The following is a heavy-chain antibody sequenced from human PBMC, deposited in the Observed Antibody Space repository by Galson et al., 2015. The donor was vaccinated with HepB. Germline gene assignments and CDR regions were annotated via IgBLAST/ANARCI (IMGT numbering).Heavy chain of an antibody. V-gene: IGHV3-33*08. D-gene: IGHD3-10*01. Sequence: SLRLSCAASGFTFSSYGMHWVRQAPGKGLEWVAVIWYDGSNKYYADSVKGRFTISRDNSKTTLYLQMNSLRAEDTAVYYCARDYYGSGSYPYEAFDIWGQGTMVTVSS. J-gene: IGHJ3*02. CDR1: GFTFSSYG. CDR3: ARDYYGSGSYPYEAFDI. CDR2: IWYDGSNK.